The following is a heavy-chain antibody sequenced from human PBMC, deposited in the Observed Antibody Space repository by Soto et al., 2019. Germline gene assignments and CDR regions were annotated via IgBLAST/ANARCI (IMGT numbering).Heavy chain of an antibody. CDR2: INAYGGGT. CDR3: SKDLTRQLAYWLDP. D-gene: IGHD6-6*01. V-gene: IGHV1-2*02. CDR1: GLSFTGYY. Sequence: ASVKVSCKASGLSFTGYYIHWLRQAPGQGLERLGWINAYGGGTEYAQKCQVRVTLIRDASISTADMTLSSLRSDDTAISYCSKDLTRQLAYWLDPWGQGPQVTVSS. J-gene: IGHJ5*02.